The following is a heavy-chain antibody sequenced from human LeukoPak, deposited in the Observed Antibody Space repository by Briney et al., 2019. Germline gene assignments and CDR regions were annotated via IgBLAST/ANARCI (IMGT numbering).Heavy chain of an antibody. D-gene: IGHD6-19*01. J-gene: IGHJ4*02. CDR2: ISSSGSFI. V-gene: IGHV3-21*01. CDR3: APAGRLVGY. CDR1: GFTFSSYS. Sequence: PGGSLRLSCAASGFTFSSYSMNWVRQAPGKGLEWVSSISSSGSFIYYAGSLKGRFTISRDNAKNSLYLQMNSLRAEDTAVYYCAPAGRLVGYWGQGTLVTVSS.